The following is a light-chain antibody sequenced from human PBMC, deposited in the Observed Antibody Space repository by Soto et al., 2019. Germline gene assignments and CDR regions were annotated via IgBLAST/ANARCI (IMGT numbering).Light chain of an antibody. CDR1: NSDVGGYNY. CDR2: DVS. J-gene: IGLJ2*01. Sequence: QSALTQPASVSGSPGQSITISCTGTNSDVGGYNYVSWYQQHPGKAPKLMIYDVSNRPSGVSNRFSGSKSGNTASLTISGLQAEDEADYYWSSYSSSTTHVVFGGGTKVTVL. CDR3: SSYSSSTTHVV. V-gene: IGLV2-14*01.